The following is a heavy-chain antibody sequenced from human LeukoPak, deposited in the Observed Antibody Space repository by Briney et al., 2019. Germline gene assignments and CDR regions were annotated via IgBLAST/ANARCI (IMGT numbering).Heavy chain of an antibody. CDR3: ARAEYSGSYTGYAFDI. Sequence: GSSVKVSCKASGGTFSSYAISWVRQAPGQGLEWMGGIIPIFGTANYAQKFQGRVTITTDDSTSTAYMELSSLRSEDTAVYYCARAEYSGSYTGYAFDIWGQGTMVTVSS. D-gene: IGHD1-26*01. J-gene: IGHJ3*02. CDR2: IIPIFGTA. CDR1: GGTFSSYA. V-gene: IGHV1-69*05.